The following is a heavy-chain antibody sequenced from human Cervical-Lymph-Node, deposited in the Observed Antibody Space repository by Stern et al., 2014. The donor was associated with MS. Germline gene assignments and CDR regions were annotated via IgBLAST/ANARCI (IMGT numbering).Heavy chain of an antibody. J-gene: IGHJ6*02. CDR3: TTLDRSYPYYYYGMDV. D-gene: IGHD1-26*01. V-gene: IGHV3-15*01. Sequence: EMQLVESGGGLVKPGGSLRLSCATSGFTFRNAWMTWIRQAPGKGLEWDGRIKSKTDGGTTDYAAPVKGRFTISRDDSKNTLYLQMNSLKTEDTAVYYCTTLDRSYPYYYYGMDVWGQGTTVTVSS. CDR1: GFTFRNAW. CDR2: IKSKTDGGTT.